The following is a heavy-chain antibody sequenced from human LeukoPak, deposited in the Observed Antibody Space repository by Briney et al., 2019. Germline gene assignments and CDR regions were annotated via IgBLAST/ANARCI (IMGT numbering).Heavy chain of an antibody. J-gene: IGHJ4*02. CDR1: GYSISSGYY. V-gene: IGHV4-38-2*02. Sequence: SETLSHTCTVSGYSISSGYYWGWIRQPPGKGLEWIGSIYHSGSTYYNPSLKSRVTISVDTSKNQFSLKLSSVTAADTAVYYCARATPFDYWGQGTLVTVSS. CDR2: IYHSGST. CDR3: ARATPFDY.